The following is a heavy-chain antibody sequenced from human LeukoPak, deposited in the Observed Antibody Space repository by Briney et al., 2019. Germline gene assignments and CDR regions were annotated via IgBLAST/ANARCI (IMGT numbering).Heavy chain of an antibody. CDR2: INPKSGGT. V-gene: IGHV1-2*02. J-gene: IGHJ3*02. CDR3: AGGPRITIFGVVMANDAFDI. D-gene: IGHD3-3*01. CDR1: GYTFTGYY. Sequence: ASVKVSCKASGYTFTGYYMHWVRQAPGQGLEWMGWINPKSGGTVYAQKFQGRVTMTRDTSSSTAYMELSRLRFDDTVVYYCAGGPRITIFGVVMANDAFDIWGQGTMVTVSS.